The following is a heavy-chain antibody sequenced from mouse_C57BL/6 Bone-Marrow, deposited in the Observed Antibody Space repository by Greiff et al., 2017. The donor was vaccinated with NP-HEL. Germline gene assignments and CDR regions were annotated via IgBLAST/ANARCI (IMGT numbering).Heavy chain of an antibody. CDR2: INPDSSTI. V-gene: IGHV4-1*01. Sequence: DVKLLESGGGLVQPGGSLKLSCAASGIAFSRYWMSWVRRAPGKGLEWIGEINPDSSTINYAPSLKDKFIISRDNAKNTLYLQMSKVRSEDTALYYCARPHYYGSSSYYFDYWGQGTTLTVSS. CDR1: GIAFSRYW. CDR3: ARPHYYGSSSYYFDY. D-gene: IGHD1-1*01. J-gene: IGHJ2*01.